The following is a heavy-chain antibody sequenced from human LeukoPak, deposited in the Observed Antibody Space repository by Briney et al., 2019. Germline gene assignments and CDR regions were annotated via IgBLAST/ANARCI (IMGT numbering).Heavy chain of an antibody. J-gene: IGHJ4*02. D-gene: IGHD2-2*01. CDR1: GFTFSSYS. Sequence: GGSLRLSCAASGFTFSSYSMNWVRQAPGKGLEWVSSISSSSSYIYYADSVKGRFTIPRDNAKNSLYLQMNSLRAEDTAVYYCARAYCSSTSCYANDYWGQGTLVTVSS. CDR2: ISSSSSYI. V-gene: IGHV3-21*03. CDR3: ARAYCSSTSCYANDY.